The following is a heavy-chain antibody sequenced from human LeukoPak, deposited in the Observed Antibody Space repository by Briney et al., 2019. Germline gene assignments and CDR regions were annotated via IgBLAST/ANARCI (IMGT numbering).Heavy chain of an antibody. J-gene: IGHJ6*02. Sequence: GGSRRLSCAASGFTFSSYAMSWVRQAPGKGLEWVSAISGSGGSTYYADSVKGRFTISRDNSKNTLYLQMNSLRAEDTAVYYCARLYCSSTSCYKVYYYYGMDVWGQGTTVTVSS. D-gene: IGHD2-2*01. CDR3: ARLYCSSTSCYKVYYYYGMDV. V-gene: IGHV3-23*01. CDR1: GFTFSSYA. CDR2: ISGSGGST.